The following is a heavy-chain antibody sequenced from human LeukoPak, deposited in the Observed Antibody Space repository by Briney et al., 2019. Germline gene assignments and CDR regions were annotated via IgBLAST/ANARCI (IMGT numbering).Heavy chain of an antibody. CDR2: IYYSGNT. CDR1: GGSISSSSYY. J-gene: IGHJ4*02. V-gene: IGHV4-39*01. CDR3: ARGSYCSSTSCYTGYFDY. Sequence: SETLSLTCTVSGGSISSSSYYWGWIRQPPGKGLEWIGSIYYSGNTYYNPSLKSRVTTSVDTSKNQFSLKLSSVTAADTAVYYCARGSYCSSTSCYTGYFDYWGQGTLVTVSS. D-gene: IGHD2-2*02.